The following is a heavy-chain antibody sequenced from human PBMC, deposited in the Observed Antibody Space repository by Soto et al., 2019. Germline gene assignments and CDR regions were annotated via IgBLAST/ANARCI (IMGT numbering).Heavy chain of an antibody. CDR3: AREWCRATSCYGVDY. CDR2: FNGNNNHT. J-gene: IGHJ4*01. Sequence: GASVKVSCKASGYTFSDYVISWVRQAPGQGLEWMGCFNGNNNHTYCTQKYQGKDTMTTDTTANTAYMELRSLTSDDTAVYYCAREWCRATSCYGVDYWG. CDR1: GYTFSDYV. D-gene: IGHD2-2*01. V-gene: IGHV1-18*01.